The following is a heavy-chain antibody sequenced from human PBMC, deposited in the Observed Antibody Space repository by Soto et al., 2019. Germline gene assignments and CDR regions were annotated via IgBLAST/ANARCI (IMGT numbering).Heavy chain of an antibody. CDR2: INHSGST. Sequence: SETLSLTCAVYGGSFSGYYWSWIRQPPGKGLEWIGEINHSGSTNYNPSLKSRVTISVDTSKNQFSLKLSSVTAADTAVYYCARDVLEASLALCYFDYWGQGTLVTVSS. CDR1: GGSFSGYY. V-gene: IGHV4-34*01. CDR3: ARDVLEASLALCYFDY. D-gene: IGHD2-21*01. J-gene: IGHJ4*02.